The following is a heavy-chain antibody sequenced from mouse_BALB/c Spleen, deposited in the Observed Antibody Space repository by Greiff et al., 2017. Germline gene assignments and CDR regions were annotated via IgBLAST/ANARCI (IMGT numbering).Heavy chain of an antibody. CDR1: GFTFSSFG. J-gene: IGHJ4*01. V-gene: IGHV5-17*02. D-gene: IGHD1-1*01. CDR2: ISSGSCTI. Sequence: EVKLVESGGGLVQPGGSRKLSCAASGFTFSSFGMHWVRQAPEKGLEWVAYISSGSCTIYYADTVKGRFTISRDNPKNTLFLQMTSLRSEDTAMYYCARDRSSYWGYAMDYWGQGTSVTVSA. CDR3: ARDRSSYWGYAMDY.